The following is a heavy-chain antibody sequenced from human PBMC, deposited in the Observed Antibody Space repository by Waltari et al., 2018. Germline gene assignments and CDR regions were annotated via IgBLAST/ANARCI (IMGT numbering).Heavy chain of an antibody. CDR3: AKARRWNWYFDL. J-gene: IGHJ2*01. D-gene: IGHD4-17*01. CDR2: IWYDGSNK. V-gene: IGHV3-30*18. Sequence: QVQLVESGGGVVQPGRSLRLSCAASGFTFSSYGMHWVRQAPGKGLVWVAGIWYDGSNKYYADSVKGRFTISRDNSKNTLYLQMNSLRAEDTAMYYCAKARRWNWYFDLWGRGTLVTVSS. CDR1: GFTFSSYG.